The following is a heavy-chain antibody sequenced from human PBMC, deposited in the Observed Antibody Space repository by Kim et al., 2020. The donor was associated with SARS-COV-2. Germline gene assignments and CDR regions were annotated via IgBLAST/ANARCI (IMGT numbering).Heavy chain of an antibody. CDR3: ARARILTGFDY. Sequence: TNSNPSLKSRVTISVDTSKNQFSRKLSSVTAADTAVYYCARARILTGFDYWGQGTLVTVSS. CDR2: T. J-gene: IGHJ4*02. V-gene: IGHV4-34*01. D-gene: IGHD3-9*01.